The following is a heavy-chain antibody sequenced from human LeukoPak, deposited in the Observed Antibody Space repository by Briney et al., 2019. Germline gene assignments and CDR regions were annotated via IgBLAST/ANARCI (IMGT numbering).Heavy chain of an antibody. Sequence: GGSLRLSCAASGFTFSNHWMAWVRQTPGRGPEWVANIDEDGDVKSYAESVKGRYSVSRDNGRTSLYLQMNSLRAEDTAIYYCARHVPRGRSDFDCWGQGVLVTVS. J-gene: IGHJ4*02. V-gene: IGHV3-7*01. CDR2: IDEDGDVK. D-gene: IGHD5-12*01. CDR1: GFTFSNHW. CDR3: ARHVPRGRSDFDC.